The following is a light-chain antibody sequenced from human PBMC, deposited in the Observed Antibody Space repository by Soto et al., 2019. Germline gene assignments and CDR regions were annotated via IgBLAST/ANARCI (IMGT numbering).Light chain of an antibody. CDR2: DVS. V-gene: IGKV3-11*01. CDR1: QSVTSY. CDR3: HQYDSWT. Sequence: EIVLTQSPATLSLSPGERATLSCRASQSVTSYLAWYQQKPGQAPRLLIYDVSNRASGIPARFSGSGSGTDFTRTISRLEPEDFAVYYCHQYDSWTFGQGTKVDI. J-gene: IGKJ1*01.